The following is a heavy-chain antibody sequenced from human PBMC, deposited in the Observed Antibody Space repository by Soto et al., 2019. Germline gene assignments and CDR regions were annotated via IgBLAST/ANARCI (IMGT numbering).Heavy chain of an antibody. CDR1: GFTFSNAW. CDR3: TTDPYSSIAVAGIYYYYGMDV. Sequence: GGSLRLSCAASGFTFSNAWMSWVRQAPGKGLEWVGRIKSKTDGGTTDYAAPVKGRFTISRDDSKNTLYLQMNSLKTEDTAVYYCTTDPYSSIAVAGIYYYYGMDVWGQGTTATVSS. J-gene: IGHJ6*02. V-gene: IGHV3-15*01. D-gene: IGHD6-19*01. CDR2: IKSKTDGGTT.